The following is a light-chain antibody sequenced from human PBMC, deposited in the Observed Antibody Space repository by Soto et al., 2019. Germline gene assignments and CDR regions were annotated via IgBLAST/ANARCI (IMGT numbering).Light chain of an antibody. CDR3: SSYTSSSTLV. J-gene: IGLJ2*01. V-gene: IGLV2-14*01. CDR2: DVS. Sequence: QSVLIQPASVSGSPGQSITISCTGTSSDVGGYNYVSWNQQHPGKAPKLMIYDVSNRPSGVSNRFSGSKSGNTASLTISGLQAEDEADYYCSSYTSSSTLVFGGGTKLTVL. CDR1: SSDVGGYNY.